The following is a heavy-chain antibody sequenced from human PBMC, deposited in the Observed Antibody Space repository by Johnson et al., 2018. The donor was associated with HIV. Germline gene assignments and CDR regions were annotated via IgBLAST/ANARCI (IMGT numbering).Heavy chain of an antibody. J-gene: IGHJ3*02. Sequence: VQLVESGGDLIQPGGSLRLSCAASGFTVSSNYMSWVRQAPGKGLEWVSVIYSGGSTYYADFATGRFTISRDNSKNTLYLQMNSLRAEDTAVYYCAREGDGGAFDIWGQGTMVTVSS. D-gene: IGHD3-16*01. CDR3: AREGDGGAFDI. V-gene: IGHV3-53*01. CDR1: GFTVSSNY. CDR2: IYSGGST.